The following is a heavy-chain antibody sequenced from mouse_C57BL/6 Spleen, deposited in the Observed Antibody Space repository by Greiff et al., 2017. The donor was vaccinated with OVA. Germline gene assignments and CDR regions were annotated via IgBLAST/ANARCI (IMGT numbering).Heavy chain of an antibody. Sequence: EVMLVESGGGLVKPGGSLKLSCAASGFTFSDYGMHWVRQAPEKGLEWVAYISSGSSTIYYADTVKGRFTISRDNAKNTLFLQMTSLRSEDTAMYYCARPHDYAMDYWGQGTSVTVSS. CDR2: ISSGSSTI. V-gene: IGHV5-17*01. CDR1: GFTFSDYG. J-gene: IGHJ4*01. D-gene: IGHD6-1*01. CDR3: ARPHDYAMDY.